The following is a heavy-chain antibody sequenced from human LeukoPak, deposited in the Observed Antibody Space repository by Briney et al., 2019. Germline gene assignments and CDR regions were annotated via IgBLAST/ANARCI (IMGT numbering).Heavy chain of an antibody. CDR1: GGSISSYY. CDR3: ARGSSGWYGEAGY. Sequence: SETLSLTCTVSGGSISSYYWSWIRQSPGKGLEWIRYIYYSGSTNYNPSLKSRVTISVDTSKNQFSLKLSSVTAADTAVYYCARGSSGWYGEAGYWGQGTLVTVSS. D-gene: IGHD6-19*01. J-gene: IGHJ4*02. CDR2: IYYSGST. V-gene: IGHV4-59*08.